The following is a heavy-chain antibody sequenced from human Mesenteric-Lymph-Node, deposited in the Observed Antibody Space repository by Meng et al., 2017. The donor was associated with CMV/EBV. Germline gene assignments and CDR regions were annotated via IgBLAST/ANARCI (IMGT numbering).Heavy chain of an antibody. Sequence: GDTFTKYAITWVRQAPGQGLEWMGRVIPILGRANYAQKFQGRVTITADKSTSTTYMELSSLRSDDTAVYYCAKEYSSTWNAMYFDLWGRGTLVTVLL. J-gene: IGHJ2*01. CDR3: AKEYSSTWNAMYFDL. D-gene: IGHD6-13*01. CDR1: GDTFTKYA. V-gene: IGHV1-69*04. CDR2: VIPILGRA.